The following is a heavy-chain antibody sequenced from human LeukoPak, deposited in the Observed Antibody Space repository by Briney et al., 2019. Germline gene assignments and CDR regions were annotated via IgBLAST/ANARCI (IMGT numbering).Heavy chain of an antibody. V-gene: IGHV3-9*01. CDR3: AKEALLLWFGAGGSAFDI. D-gene: IGHD3-10*01. CDR1: GFTFDDYA. CDR2: ISWNSGSI. J-gene: IGHJ3*02. Sequence: GRSLRLSCAASGFTFDDYAMHWVRQAPGKGLEWVSGISWNSGSIGYADSVKGRFTISRDNSKNTLYLQMNSLRAEDTAVYYCAKEALLLWFGAGGSAFDIWGQGTMVTVSS.